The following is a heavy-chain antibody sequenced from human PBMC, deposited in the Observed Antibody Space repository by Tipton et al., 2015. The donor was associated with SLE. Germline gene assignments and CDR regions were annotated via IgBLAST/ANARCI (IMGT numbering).Heavy chain of an antibody. CDR2: ISWNSARI. Sequence: SLRLSCAASGFTFDDYTMHWVRQPPGKGLEWVSGISWNSARIDYADSVRGRFTISRDNAKNSLFLQMNSLRPEDTAFYYCAKDPAAASAGDFQHWGQGTLVTVPS. D-gene: IGHD2-15*01. V-gene: IGHV3-9*01. J-gene: IGHJ1*01. CDR3: AKDPAAASAGDFQH. CDR1: GFTFDDYT.